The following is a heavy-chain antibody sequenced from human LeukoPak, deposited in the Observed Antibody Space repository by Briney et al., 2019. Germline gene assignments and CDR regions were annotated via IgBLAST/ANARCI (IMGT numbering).Heavy chain of an antibody. D-gene: IGHD1-26*01. CDR1: GFTFSAYW. J-gene: IGHJ4*02. V-gene: IGHV3-74*01. Sequence: GGSLRLSCAASGFTFSAYWMHWVRQAPGKGLLWVSRINSDGSSTSYADSVKGRFTISRDNAKNTLYLQMGSLRAEDMAVYYCASGIVGALDYWGQGTLVTVSS. CDR3: ASGIVGALDY. CDR2: INSDGSST.